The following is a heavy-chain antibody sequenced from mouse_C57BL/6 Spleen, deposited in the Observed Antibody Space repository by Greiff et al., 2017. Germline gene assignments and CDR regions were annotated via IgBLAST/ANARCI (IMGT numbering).Heavy chain of an antibody. D-gene: IGHD1-1*01. V-gene: IGHV5-6*02. J-gene: IGHJ1*03. CDR2: ISSGGSYT. CDR3: ARTYYYGSSDILYFDV. Sequence: EVMLVESGGDLVKPGGSLKLSCAASGFTFSSYGMSWVRQTPDKRLEWVATISSGGSYTYYPDSVKGRFTISRDNAKNTLYLQMSSLKSEDTAMYYCARTYYYGSSDILYFDVWGTGTTVTVSS. CDR1: GFTFSSYG.